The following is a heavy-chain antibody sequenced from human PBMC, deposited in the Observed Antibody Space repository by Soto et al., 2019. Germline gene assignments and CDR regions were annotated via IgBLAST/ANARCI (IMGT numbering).Heavy chain of an antibody. D-gene: IGHD6-6*01. CDR2: INHSGST. CDR1: GGSFSGYY. J-gene: IGHJ6*03. V-gene: IGHV4-34*01. Sequence: SETLSLTCTVYGGSFSGYYWSWIRQPPGKGLEWIGEINHSGSTNYNPSLKSRVTISVDTSKNQFSLKLSSATAADTAVYYCARGIGSQQLVFDSYYSMDVWGKGTTVTVSS. CDR3: ARGIGSQQLVFDSYYSMDV.